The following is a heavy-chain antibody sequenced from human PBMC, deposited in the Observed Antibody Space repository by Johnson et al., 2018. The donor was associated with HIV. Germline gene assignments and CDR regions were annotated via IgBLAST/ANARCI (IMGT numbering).Heavy chain of an antibody. Sequence: VQLVESGGGLVQPGGSLRLSCAASGFTVSSNYMSWVRQAPGKGLEWVSVIYSDGSTNYADSVKGRFTISRDNSKNTLYLQMNSLRAEDTALYYCAKDRGSGDVFDIWGQGTMVTVSS. J-gene: IGHJ3*02. CDR1: GFTVSSNY. D-gene: IGHD1-26*01. V-gene: IGHV3-66*01. CDR3: AKDRGSGDVFDI. CDR2: IYSDGST.